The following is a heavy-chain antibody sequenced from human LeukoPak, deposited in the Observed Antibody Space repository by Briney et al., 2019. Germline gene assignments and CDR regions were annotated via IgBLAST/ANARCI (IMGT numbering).Heavy chain of an antibody. J-gene: IGHJ4*02. CDR3: ARGGGYNPDY. V-gene: IGHV4-34*01. D-gene: IGHD5-24*01. Sequence: SETLSLTCAVYGGSFSGYYWSWIRQPPGKGLEWIGEINHSGSTNYNPSLKSRVTISVDTSKNQFSLKLNSVTAAGTAVYYCARGGGYNPDYWGQGTLVTVSS. CDR2: INHSGST. CDR1: GGSFSGYY.